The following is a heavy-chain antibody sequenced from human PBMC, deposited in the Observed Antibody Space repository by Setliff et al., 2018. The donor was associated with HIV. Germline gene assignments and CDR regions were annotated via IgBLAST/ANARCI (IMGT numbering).Heavy chain of an antibody. D-gene: IGHD6-13*01. CDR3: ARGTSRTSWYDFDY. J-gene: IGHJ4*02. Sequence: AGGSLRLSCAASGFTFSTYWMHWVRQVPGKGLEWVSGIHWNSGTKGYADSVKGRFIISRDNAKNFVYLQVNSLRAEDTALYYCARGTSRTSWYDFDYWGQGTLVTVSS. CDR1: GFTFSTYW. CDR2: IHWNSGTK. V-gene: IGHV3-9*01.